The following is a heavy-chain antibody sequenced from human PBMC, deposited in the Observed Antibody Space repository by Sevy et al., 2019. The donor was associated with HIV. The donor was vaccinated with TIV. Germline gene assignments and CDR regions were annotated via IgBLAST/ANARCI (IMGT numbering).Heavy chain of an antibody. CDR2: ISGSGGST. CDR3: AKGTTVTPAYYYYGMDV. J-gene: IGHJ6*02. V-gene: IGHV3-23*01. D-gene: IGHD4-17*01. CDR1: GFTFSSYA. Sequence: GESLKISCAASGFTFSSYAMSWVRQAPGKGLEWVSGISGSGGSTYYADSVKGRFTISRDNSKNTLYLQMNSLRAEDTAVYYCAKGTTVTPAYYYYGMDVWGQGTTVTVSS.